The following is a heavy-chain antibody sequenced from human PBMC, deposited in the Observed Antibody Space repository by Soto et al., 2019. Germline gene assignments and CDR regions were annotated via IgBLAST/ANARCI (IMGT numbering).Heavy chain of an antibody. CDR3: ARFEGGWFDP. CDR1: GGSISSGGYS. D-gene: IGHD3-16*01. J-gene: IGHJ5*02. CDR2: IYHSGST. Sequence: SETLSLTCAVSGGSISSGGYSWSWIRQPPGKGLEWIGYIYHSGSTYYNPSLKSRVTISVDRSKNQFSLKLSSVAAADTAVYYCARFEGGWFDPWGQGTLVTVSS. V-gene: IGHV4-30-2*01.